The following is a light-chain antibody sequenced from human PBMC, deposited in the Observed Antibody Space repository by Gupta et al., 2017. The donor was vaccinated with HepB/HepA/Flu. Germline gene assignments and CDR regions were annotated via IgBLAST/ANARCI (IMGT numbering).Light chain of an antibody. CDR1: QHGVDSNNKDF. J-gene: IGKJ5*01. CDR2: WAS. V-gene: IGKV4-1*01. CDR3: QQYYDAPLA. Sequence: DTVMTHSPDSLDVSLGERATIYCKSSQHGVDSNNKDFLAWYQQKPGRPPTLLLSWASTRESGVPDRFSGSGSGTDFALTISSLQAEDVAVCYCQQYYDAPLALGQGTRLEIK.